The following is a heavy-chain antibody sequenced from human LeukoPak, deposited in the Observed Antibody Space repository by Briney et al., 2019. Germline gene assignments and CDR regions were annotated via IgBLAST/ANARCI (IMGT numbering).Heavy chain of an antibody. CDR3: ARDPIWDCSSTSCSLGGGDYYYYMDV. V-gene: IGHV1-69*05. Sequence: SSVKVSCKASGGTFSSYAISWVRQAPGQGLEWMGGIIPIFGTANYAQKFQGRVTITTEESTSPAYMELSSLRSEDTAVYYCARDPIWDCSSTSCSLGGGDYYYYMDVWGKGTTVTVSS. CDR1: GGTFSSYA. CDR2: IIPIFGTA. J-gene: IGHJ6*03. D-gene: IGHD2-2*01.